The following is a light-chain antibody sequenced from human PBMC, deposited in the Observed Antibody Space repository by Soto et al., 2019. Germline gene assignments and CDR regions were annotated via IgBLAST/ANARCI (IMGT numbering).Light chain of an antibody. CDR3: AAWDDSLSGVV. CDR1: SSNSGSNY. CDR2: RNN. J-gene: IGLJ3*02. V-gene: IGLV1-47*01. Sequence: QSVLTQPPSASGTPGQRFTISCSGISSNSGSNYVYWYQQLPGTAPKLLIYRNNQRPSGVPDRFSGSKSGTSASLAISGLRSEDEANYYCAAWDDSLSGVVFGGGTKLTVL.